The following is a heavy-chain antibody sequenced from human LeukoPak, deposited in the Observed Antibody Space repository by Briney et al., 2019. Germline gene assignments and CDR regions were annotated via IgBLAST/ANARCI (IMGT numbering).Heavy chain of an antibody. Sequence: PGGSLRLSCAASGFTFSSYSMNWVRQAPGKGLEWVSSISSGGHYIYYADSMKGRFTISRDNAKNSVYLQINSLRADDTAVYYCARHRAVASPDYWGQGTLVTVSS. CDR1: GFTFSSYS. V-gene: IGHV3-21*06. CDR2: ISSGGHYI. J-gene: IGHJ4*02. CDR3: ARHRAVASPDY. D-gene: IGHD6-13*01.